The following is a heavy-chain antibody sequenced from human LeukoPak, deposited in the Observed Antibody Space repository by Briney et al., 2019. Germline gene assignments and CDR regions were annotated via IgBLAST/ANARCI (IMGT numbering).Heavy chain of an antibody. V-gene: IGHV1-46*01. J-gene: IGHJ4*02. CDR1: GYAFTSYY. Sequence: ASVKVSCKASGYAFTSYYMHWVRQAPGQGLEWMGIINPSGGSTSYAQKFQGRVTMTRDTSTSTVYMELSSLRSEDTAVYYCARDGSPLGFDYWGQGTLVTVSS. D-gene: IGHD1-26*01. CDR3: ARDGSPLGFDY. CDR2: INPSGGST.